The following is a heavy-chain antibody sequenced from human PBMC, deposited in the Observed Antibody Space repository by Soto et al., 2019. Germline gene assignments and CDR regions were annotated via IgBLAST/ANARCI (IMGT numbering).Heavy chain of an antibody. V-gene: IGHV4-39*02. Sequence: PSETLSLTCTVSGGSISSSSYYWGWIRQPPGKGLEWIGSIYYSGSTYYNPSLKSRVTISVDTSKNQFSLKLSSVTAADTAVYYCAREGHHIVGATYWGQGTLVTVSS. D-gene: IGHD1-26*01. CDR2: IYYSGST. CDR1: GGSISSSSYY. CDR3: AREGHHIVGATY. J-gene: IGHJ4*02.